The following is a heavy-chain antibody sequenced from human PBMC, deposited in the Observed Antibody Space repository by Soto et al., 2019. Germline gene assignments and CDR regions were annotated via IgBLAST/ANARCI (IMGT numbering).Heavy chain of an antibody. CDR2: ISGSGGST. J-gene: IGHJ3*02. V-gene: IGHV3-23*01. Sequence: EVQLLESGGGLVQPGGSLRLSCAASGFTFSSYAMSWVRQAPGKGLEWVSAISGSGGSTYYADSVKGRFTISRDNXXXXXXXXXXXXXXXXXAVYYCAKGLLWFGELLYADAFDIWGQGTMVTVSS. D-gene: IGHD3-10*01. CDR3: AKGLLWFGELLYADAFDI. CDR1: GFTFSSYA.